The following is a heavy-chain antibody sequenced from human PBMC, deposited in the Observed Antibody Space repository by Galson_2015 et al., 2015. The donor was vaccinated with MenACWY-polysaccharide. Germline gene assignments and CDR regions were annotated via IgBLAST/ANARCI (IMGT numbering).Heavy chain of an antibody. J-gene: IGHJ4*02. D-gene: IGHD6-19*01. Sequence: SVKVCCKASGYTFSSYAINWVRQATGQRLEWLGWMNPNSGNTGYAQKFQGRVTMTRNTSISTAYMEMSSLTSEETAVYYCARGRRDTAVAAPAAVLLDYWGQGILVTVSS. V-gene: IGHV1-8*01. CDR1: GYTFSSYA. CDR2: MNPNSGNT. CDR3: ARGRRDTAVAAPAAVLLDY.